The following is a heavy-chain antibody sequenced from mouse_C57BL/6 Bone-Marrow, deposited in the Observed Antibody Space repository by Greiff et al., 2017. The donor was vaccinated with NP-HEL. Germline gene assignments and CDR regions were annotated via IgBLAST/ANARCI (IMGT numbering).Heavy chain of an antibody. Sequence: EVQLQQSGPELVKPGASVKISCKASGYTFTDYYMNWVKQSHGKSLEWIGDINPNNGGTSYNQKFKGKATLTVDKSSSTAYMELRSLTSEDSAVYYCATPLPYYAMDYWGQGTSVTVSS. J-gene: IGHJ4*01. CDR2: INPNNGGT. V-gene: IGHV1-26*01. CDR1: GYTFTDYY. CDR3: ATPLPYYAMDY.